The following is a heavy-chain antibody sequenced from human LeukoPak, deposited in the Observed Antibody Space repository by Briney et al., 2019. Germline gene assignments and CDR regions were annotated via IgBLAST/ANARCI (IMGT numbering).Heavy chain of an antibody. CDR2: IKEDGSEK. CDR1: GFTFSKYW. Sequence: GGSLRLSCADSGFTFSKYWMSWVSQAPGKGLEWVARIKEDGSEKYYVDSVKGRFTISRDNTKNSMYLQMNSLRAEDTAVYYCARNGLIGFDYWGQGTLVTVSS. D-gene: IGHD3-16*01. J-gene: IGHJ4*02. CDR3: ARNGLIGFDY. V-gene: IGHV3-7*04.